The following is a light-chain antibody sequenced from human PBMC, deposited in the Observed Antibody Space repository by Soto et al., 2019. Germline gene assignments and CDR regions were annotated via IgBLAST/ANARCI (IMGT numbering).Light chain of an antibody. CDR3: QQSRSSPWT. V-gene: IGKV3-20*01. J-gene: IGKJ1*01. CDR1: QSISSSY. Sequence: EIVLTQSPGTLSLSPGERATLSCRASQSISSSYFAWYQQKPGQAPRLLIYGASSRATGIPDRFSGSGSGTDVTLTVSSLEPEDFAVYSCQQSRSSPWTFGQVNKVEVK. CDR2: GAS.